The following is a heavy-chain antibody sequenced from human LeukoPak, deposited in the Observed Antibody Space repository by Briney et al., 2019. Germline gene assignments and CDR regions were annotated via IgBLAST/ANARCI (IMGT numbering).Heavy chain of an antibody. D-gene: IGHD3-9*01. Sequence: PSETLSLTCAVYGGSFSGYYWSWIRQPPGKGLEWIGEINHSGSTNYNPSLKSRVTISVDTSKNQFSLKLSSVTAADTAVYYCARVRTRRRYFDWLLSPNWFDPWGQGTPVTVSS. CDR1: GGSFSGYY. J-gene: IGHJ5*02. V-gene: IGHV4-34*01. CDR3: ARVRTRRRYFDWLLSPNWFDP. CDR2: INHSGST.